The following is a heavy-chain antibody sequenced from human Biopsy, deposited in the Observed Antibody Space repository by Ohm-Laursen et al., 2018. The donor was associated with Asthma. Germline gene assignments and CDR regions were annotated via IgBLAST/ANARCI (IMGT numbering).Heavy chain of an antibody. CDR3: ARGYSGTDRIVYYYSGMEV. Sequence: ASVKVSCKASGGTFSRYAISWVRQAPGQGLEWMGGIIPIFGTSNYAQKFQGRVTFTADESTSSAYMELSSLRSEDSAVYYCARGYSGTDRIVYYYSGMEVWGQGTTVTVSS. V-gene: IGHV1-69*13. CDR2: IIPIFGTS. CDR1: GGTFSRYA. J-gene: IGHJ6*02. D-gene: IGHD5-12*01.